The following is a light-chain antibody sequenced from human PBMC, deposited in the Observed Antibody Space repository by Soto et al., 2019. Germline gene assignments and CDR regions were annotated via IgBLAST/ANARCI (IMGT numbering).Light chain of an antibody. J-gene: IGKJ1*01. Sequence: DIQMTQSPSTLSPSVGDRITITCRASQNIGIRLAWYQQKPGKAPKVLIYDASTLESGVPLRFSGSGSGTDFIFTISSPQPDDFATYYCQHYGGLWTFGLGTRVEIK. CDR2: DAS. CDR1: QNIGIR. CDR3: QHYGGLWT. V-gene: IGKV1-5*01.